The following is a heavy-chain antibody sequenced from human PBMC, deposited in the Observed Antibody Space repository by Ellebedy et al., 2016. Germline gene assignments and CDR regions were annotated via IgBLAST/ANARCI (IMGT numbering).Heavy chain of an antibody. CDR2: IFPGDSDT. J-gene: IGHJ4*02. D-gene: IGHD3-22*01. Sequence: GESLKISXKASGYSFITYWIGWVRQMPGKGLEWMGIIFPGDSDTRYSPSFQGQVTISADKSISTAYLQWSSLKASDTAMFYCVRLKPGDSYDSRGYYHLDYWGQGTPVTVSS. V-gene: IGHV5-51*01. CDR3: VRLKPGDSYDSRGYYHLDY. CDR1: GYSFITYW.